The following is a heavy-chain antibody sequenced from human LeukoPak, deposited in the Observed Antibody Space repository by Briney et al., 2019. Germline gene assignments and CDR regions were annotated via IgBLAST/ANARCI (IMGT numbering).Heavy chain of an antibody. J-gene: IGHJ4*02. CDR2: ISYDGSNK. Sequence: GGSLRLSCEASGFTFSSYAMHWVRQAPGKGLEWVAVISYDGSNKYYADSVKGRFTISRDNSKNTLYLQMNSLRAEDTAVYYCARDLGYCSGGSCYGIDYWGQGTLVTVSS. CDR1: GFTFSSYA. CDR3: ARDLGYCSGGSCYGIDY. V-gene: IGHV3-30*04. D-gene: IGHD2-15*01.